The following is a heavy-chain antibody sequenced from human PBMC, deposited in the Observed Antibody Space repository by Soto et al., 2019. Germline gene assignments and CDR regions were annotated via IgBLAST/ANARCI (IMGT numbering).Heavy chain of an antibody. CDR3: ARDRKDIEKNSSGGSFYYYMDV. V-gene: IGHV3-66*01. D-gene: IGHD6-19*01. Sequence: GGSLRLSCAASGFTVSSNYMSWVRQAPGKGLEWVSVIYSGGSTYYADSVKGRFNISKDNSKNTLYRQMNSLRAEDKAVYYCARDRKDIEKNSSGGSFYYYMDVWGKGTTVTVSS. J-gene: IGHJ6*03. CDR1: GFTVSSNY. CDR2: IYSGGST.